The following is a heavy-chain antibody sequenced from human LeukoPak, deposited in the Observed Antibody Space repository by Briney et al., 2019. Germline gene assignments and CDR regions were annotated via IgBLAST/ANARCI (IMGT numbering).Heavy chain of an antibody. D-gene: IGHD3-16*01. CDR2: ISGYNGKT. Sequence: ASVKVSCKASGYTFNTYGITWVRQAPGQGLEWMGWISGYNGKTKYAQKLQDRVTMTTDTSTTTAYMELRSLTSDDTAVYYCARHYAWNWFDPWGQGTLVTVSS. V-gene: IGHV1-18*01. J-gene: IGHJ5*02. CDR1: GYTFNTYG. CDR3: ARHYAWNWFDP.